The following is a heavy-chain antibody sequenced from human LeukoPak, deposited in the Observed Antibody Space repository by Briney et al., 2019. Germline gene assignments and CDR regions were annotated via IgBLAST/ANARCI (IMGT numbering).Heavy chain of an antibody. J-gene: IGHJ4*02. CDR2: ISAYNGNT. CDR1: GYTFTSYG. D-gene: IGHD3-9*01. Sequence: ASVKVSCKASGYTFTSYGISWVRQAPGQGLEWMGWISAYNGNTNYAQKLQGRVTMTTDTSTSTAYMELRSLRSDDTAVYYCARDARILTGYYSNCYFDYWGQGTLVTVSS. CDR3: ARDARILTGYYSNCYFDY. V-gene: IGHV1-18*01.